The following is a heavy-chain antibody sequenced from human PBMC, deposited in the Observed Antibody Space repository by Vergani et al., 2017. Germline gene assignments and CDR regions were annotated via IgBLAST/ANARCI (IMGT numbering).Heavy chain of an antibody. CDR2: VKSKSDGGII. CDR3: AAGVWFGDGDI. Sequence: EVQLVESGGGLVKPGGSLRVSCAASGFTFSLAWMSWVRQAPGKGLEWVGRVKSKSDGGIIDYAAPVKGRFTISRDDSRNMPYLQMNSLIAEDTAVYFCAAGVWFGDGDIWGRGTMVTVSS. CDR1: GFTFSLAW. D-gene: IGHD3-10*01. V-gene: IGHV3-15*01. J-gene: IGHJ3*02.